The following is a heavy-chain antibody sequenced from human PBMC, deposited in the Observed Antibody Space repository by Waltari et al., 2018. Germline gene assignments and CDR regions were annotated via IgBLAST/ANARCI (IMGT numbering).Heavy chain of an antibody. CDR1: GGPSSSRGLY. CDR3: ASYVRNYDSSGYYGAFDY. Sequence: QVQLQESGPGLGKSSQTLYRTCTVSGGPSSSRGLYWTWTSPHPGKGLEWIGYIYYSVSTYYNPTLKRRVTISVNTSNNQFSLKLYSVTATDTAVYYCASYVRNYDSSGYYGAFDYWGQGTLVTVSS. V-gene: IGHV4-31*03. J-gene: IGHJ4*02. CDR2: IYYSVST. D-gene: IGHD3-22*01.